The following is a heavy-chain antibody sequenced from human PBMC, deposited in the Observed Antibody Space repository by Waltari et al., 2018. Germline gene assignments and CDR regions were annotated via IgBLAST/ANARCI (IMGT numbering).Heavy chain of an antibody. Sequence: QVQLGQSGAEVKKPGASVKVSCKASGYTFTGYYMHWGRQAPGQGLEWIGWINPNSGGTNYAQKFQGRVTMTRDTAISTAYMGLGRLRSDDTAVYYCACGYSYGRPFDYWGQGTLVTVSS. CDR3: ACGYSYGRPFDY. CDR2: INPNSGGT. D-gene: IGHD5-18*01. CDR1: GYTFTGYY. V-gene: IGHV1-2*02. J-gene: IGHJ4*02.